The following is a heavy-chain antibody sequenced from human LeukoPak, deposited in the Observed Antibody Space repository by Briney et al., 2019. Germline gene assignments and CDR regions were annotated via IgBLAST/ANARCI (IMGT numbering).Heavy chain of an antibody. CDR1: GDSVSSNSAA. V-gene: IGHV6-1*01. J-gene: IGHJ4*02. CDR3: ARDLGSSIAVAGPMVY. CDR2: TYYRSKWYN. Sequence: SQTLSLTCAISGDSVSSNSAAWNWIRQSPSRGLEWLGGTYYRSKWYNDYAVSVKSRITINPDTSKNQFSLQLNSVTPEDTAVYYCARDLGSSIAVAGPMVYWGQGTLVTVSS. D-gene: IGHD6-19*01.